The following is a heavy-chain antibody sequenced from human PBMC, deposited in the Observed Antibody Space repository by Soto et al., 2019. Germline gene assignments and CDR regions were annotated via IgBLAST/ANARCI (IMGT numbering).Heavy chain of an antibody. CDR1: GGTFGSDA. Sequence: SVKVSCKASGGTFGSDAITWVRQAPGQVLEWVGRIIPIFGTTNYAQNLQGRVTISADKSTLTSYMELHSLTSDDTALYYCAKDRTDSGYYTNWLDPWGQGTQVTVS. J-gene: IGHJ5*02. D-gene: IGHD3-22*01. CDR3: AKDRTDSGYYTNWLDP. V-gene: IGHV1-69*06. CDR2: IIPIFGTT.